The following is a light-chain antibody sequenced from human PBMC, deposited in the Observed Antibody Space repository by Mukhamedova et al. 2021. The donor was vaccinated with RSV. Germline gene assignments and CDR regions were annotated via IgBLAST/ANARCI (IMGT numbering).Light chain of an antibody. CDR2: EVS. V-gene: IGLV2-18*02. J-gene: IGLJ2*01. Sequence: GTSSDVGSYNRVSWYQQPPGTAPKLMIYEVSNRPSGVPDRFSGSKSGNTASLTISGLQAEDEADYYCRSYTSSSTVVFGGGTKLT. CDR3: RSYTSSSTVV. CDR1: SSDVGSYNR.